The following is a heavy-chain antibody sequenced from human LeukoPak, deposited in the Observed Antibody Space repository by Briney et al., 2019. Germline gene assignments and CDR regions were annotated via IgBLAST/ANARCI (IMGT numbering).Heavy chain of an antibody. CDR3: AKGPHLPPIIVGATNY. D-gene: IGHD1-26*01. CDR2: ISGSGGST. Sequence: GGSLRLSCAASGFTFSSYAMSWVRQAPGKGLEWVSAISGSGGSTYYADSVKGRFTISRDNSKNTLYLQMNSLRAEDTAVYYCAKGPHLPPIIVGATNYWGQGTLVTVSS. J-gene: IGHJ4*02. V-gene: IGHV3-23*01. CDR1: GFTFSSYA.